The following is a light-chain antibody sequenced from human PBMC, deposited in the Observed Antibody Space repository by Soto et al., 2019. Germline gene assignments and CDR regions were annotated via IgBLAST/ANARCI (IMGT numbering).Light chain of an antibody. CDR2: EVT. CDR3: SSYSGTNSNVI. Sequence: QSALTQPPSAYGSTGQSVTISCAGTYSDIGDYNYVSWYQQHPDKVPKLIIYEVTKRPSGVPDRFSGSKSGYTASLTVSDLQPADEAVYYCSSYSGTNSNVIFGGGTELTVL. V-gene: IGLV2-8*01. J-gene: IGLJ2*01. CDR1: YSDIGDYNY.